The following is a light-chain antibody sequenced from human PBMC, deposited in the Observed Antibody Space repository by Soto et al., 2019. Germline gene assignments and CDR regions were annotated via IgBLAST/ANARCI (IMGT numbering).Light chain of an antibody. J-gene: IGLJ2*01. CDR2: EVS. CDR1: TSDVGAYNY. CDR3: SSYTTSATLL. Sequence: QSALTQPASVSGSPGQSIAISCTGTTSDVGAYNYVSWYQRHPGKAPKLMIYEVSTRPSGVSDRFSGSKSGNTASLTISGLQAEDEADYYCSSYTTSATLLFGGGTMLTVL. V-gene: IGLV2-14*01.